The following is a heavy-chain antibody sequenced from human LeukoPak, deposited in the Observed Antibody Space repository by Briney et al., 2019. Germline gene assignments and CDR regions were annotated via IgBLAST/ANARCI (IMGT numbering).Heavy chain of an antibody. Sequence: GASVKVSCKASGGTFSSYAISWVRQAPGQGLEWTGGIIPIFGTANYAQKFQGRVTITADKSTSTAYMELSSLRSEDTAVYYCARAPLPPRVSLEFYYYYGMDVWGKGTTVTVSS. CDR2: IIPIFGTA. J-gene: IGHJ6*04. V-gene: IGHV1-69*06. CDR3: ARAPLPPRVSLEFYYYYGMDV. D-gene: IGHD3-16*02. CDR1: GGTFSSYA.